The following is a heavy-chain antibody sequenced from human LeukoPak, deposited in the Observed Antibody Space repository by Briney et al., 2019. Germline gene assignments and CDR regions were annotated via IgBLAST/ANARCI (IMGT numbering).Heavy chain of an antibody. J-gene: IGHJ4*02. V-gene: IGHV5-51*03. CDR3: ARAPTSVSNPYYFGY. Sequence: PGESLKISCKASGYSFSNYWIGWVRQMPGKGLEWMGIIYPGDSDTRYSPSFQGQVTISADKSITTGYLQWSSLKASDTAMYYCARAPTSVSNPYYFGYWGQGALVTVSS. CDR2: IYPGDSDT. CDR1: GYSFSNYW. D-gene: IGHD4-11*01.